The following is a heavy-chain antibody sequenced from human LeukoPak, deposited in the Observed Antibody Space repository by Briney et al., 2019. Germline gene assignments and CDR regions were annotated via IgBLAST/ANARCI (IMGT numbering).Heavy chain of an antibody. D-gene: IGHD5-18*01. CDR1: GFTFSSYS. CDR2: ISSSSSYI. J-gene: IGHJ3*02. V-gene: IGHV3-21*01. Sequence: GGSLRLSCAASGFTFSSYSMNWVRQAPGKGLEWVSSISSSSSYIYYADSVKGRFTISRDNAKNSLYLQMNSLRAEDTAVYYCARDLRLQLDAFDIWGQGTMVTVSS. CDR3: ARDLRLQLDAFDI.